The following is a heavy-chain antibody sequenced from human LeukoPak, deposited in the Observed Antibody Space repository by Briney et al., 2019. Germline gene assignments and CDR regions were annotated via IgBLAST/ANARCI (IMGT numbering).Heavy chain of an antibody. D-gene: IGHD1-1*01. CDR2: IYPGDSET. J-gene: IGHJ3*02. V-gene: IGHV5-51*01. Sequence: GESLKISCKGSGYSFTNYWIGWVRQMPGKGLEWMGIIYPGDSETRYSASFQGQVTTSADKSISTAYLQWSSLKASDTAMYYCARHERVRAFDIWGQGTMVTVSS. CDR3: ARHERVRAFDI. CDR1: GYSFTNYW.